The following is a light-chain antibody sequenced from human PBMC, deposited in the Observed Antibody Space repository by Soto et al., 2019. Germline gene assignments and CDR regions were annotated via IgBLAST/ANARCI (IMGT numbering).Light chain of an antibody. CDR2: KAS. CDR1: QSISTW. V-gene: IGKV1-5*03. CDR3: QQYSTYLYT. J-gene: IGKJ2*01. Sequence: DIQTTQSPSTLSASVGDRVTITCRASQSISTWLAWFQQKPGKAPRLLIYKASTLGSGVPSRFSGSGSGTDFTLTINSLQPDDFATYYCQQYSTYLYTFGQGTTLEIK.